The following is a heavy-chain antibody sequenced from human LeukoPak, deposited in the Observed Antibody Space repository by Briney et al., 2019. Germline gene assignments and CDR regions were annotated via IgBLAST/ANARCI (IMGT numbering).Heavy chain of an antibody. V-gene: IGHV4-30-4*01. D-gene: IGHD2-15*01. CDR2: ISYSGTT. CDR1: GGSISSGDYY. CDR3: ARGWNYFDD. Sequence: SQTLSLTCTVSGGSISSGDYYWSWIRQPPGKGLEWIGYISYSGTTYSNPSLKSRPTISEDTSKNQFSLKLSSVTAADTAVYYCARGWNYFDDWGQGTLVTVSS. J-gene: IGHJ4*02.